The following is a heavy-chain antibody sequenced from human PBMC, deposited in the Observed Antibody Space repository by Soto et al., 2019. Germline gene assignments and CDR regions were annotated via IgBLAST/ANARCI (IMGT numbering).Heavy chain of an antibody. Sequence: QVQLVQSGAEVKKPGASVKVSCKASGYTFTSYAMHWVRQAPGQRLEWMGWINAGNVNTKYSQKFQGRVTITRDTSASTAYMELSSLRSQETAVYYCAREAYGKLSAFDIWGQGTMVPVSS. CDR1: GYTFTSYA. J-gene: IGHJ3*02. CDR3: AREAYGKLSAFDI. CDR2: INAGNVNT. D-gene: IGHD4-17*01. V-gene: IGHV1-3*01.